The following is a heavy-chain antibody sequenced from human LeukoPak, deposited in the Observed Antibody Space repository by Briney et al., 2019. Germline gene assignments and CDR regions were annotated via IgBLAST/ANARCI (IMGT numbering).Heavy chain of an antibody. CDR1: GYTFTDYF. CDR2: IIPILGIA. CDR3: ARGGPGGNSGHGGY. D-gene: IGHD4-23*01. J-gene: IGHJ4*02. V-gene: IGHV1-69*04. Sequence: SVKVSCKSSGYTFTDYFIHWVRQAPGQGLEWMGRIIPILGIANYAQKFQGRVTITADKSTSTAYMELSSLRSEDTAVYYCARGGPGGNSGHGGYWGQGTLVTVSS.